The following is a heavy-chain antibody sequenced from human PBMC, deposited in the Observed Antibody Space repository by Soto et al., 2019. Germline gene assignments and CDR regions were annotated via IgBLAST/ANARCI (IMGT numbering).Heavy chain of an antibody. CDR1: GFTFNDYA. CDR3: AKGISQPTDALDI. J-gene: IGHJ3*02. Sequence: GGSLRLSCAASGFTFNDYAMHWVRQAPGKGLEWVSLISGDGGSTYYADSVKGRFTISIDNSKNSLYLQMNSLRTEDNGLYYCAKGISQPTDALDIWVQGTMVTVSS. CDR2: ISGDGGST. V-gene: IGHV3-43*02.